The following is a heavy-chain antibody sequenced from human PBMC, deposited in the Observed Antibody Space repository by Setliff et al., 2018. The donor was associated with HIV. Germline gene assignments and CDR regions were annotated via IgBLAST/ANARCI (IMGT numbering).Heavy chain of an antibody. D-gene: IGHD2-8*01. CDR3: ASKVYCTNGVCLDAFDI. CDR2: INPKSGGT. J-gene: IGHJ3*02. V-gene: IGHV1-2*06. CDR1: GYTFSGYY. Sequence: ASVKVSCKAVGYTFSGYYLHWVRQAPGQGLEWMGRINPKSGGTQYSQKFQGRVTMARDVSISTFYMQLTRLRSDDTAMYYCASKVYCTNGVCLDAFDIWGQGTMVTVSS.